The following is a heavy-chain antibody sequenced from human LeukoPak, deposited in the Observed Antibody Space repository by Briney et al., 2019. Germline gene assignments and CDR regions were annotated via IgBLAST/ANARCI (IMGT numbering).Heavy chain of an antibody. J-gene: IGHJ4*02. CDR1: GGSISSSNW. CDR3: ATDSGEVFDY. V-gene: IGHV4-4*02. CDR2: IYHSGST. D-gene: IGHD6-19*01. Sequence: SETLSLTCAVSGGSISSSNWWSWVRQPPGKGLEWIGEIYHSGSTNYNPSLKSRVTISVDTSKNQFSLKLSSVTAADTAVYYCATDSGEVFDYWGQGTLVTVSS.